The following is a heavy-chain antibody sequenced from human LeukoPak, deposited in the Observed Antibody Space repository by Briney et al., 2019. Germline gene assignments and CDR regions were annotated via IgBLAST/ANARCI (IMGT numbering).Heavy chain of an antibody. J-gene: IGHJ4*02. CDR3: ATVDSRGYYNY. Sequence: PGGSLRLSCAASGFTFSTYAMHWVRQAPGKGLDYVSAITSNGGSTYYANSVKGRFTISRDNSKNTLSLQMGGLRAEDMAVYYCATVDSRGYYNYWGQGTLVTVSS. V-gene: IGHV3-64*01. CDR1: GFTFSTYA. D-gene: IGHD3-22*01. CDR2: ITSNGGST.